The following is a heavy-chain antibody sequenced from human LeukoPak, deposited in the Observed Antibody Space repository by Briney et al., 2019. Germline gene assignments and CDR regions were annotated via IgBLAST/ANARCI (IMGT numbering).Heavy chain of an antibody. CDR2: IWYDGSNK. Sequence: GGSLRLSCAASGFTFSSYGMHWVRQAPGKGLEWVAVIWYDGSNKYYADSVKGRFTISRDNFKNTLYLQMNSLRAEDTAVYYCARDRAWNYFDYWGQGTLVTVSS. J-gene: IGHJ4*02. D-gene: IGHD3-3*01. CDR1: GFTFSSYG. CDR3: ARDRAWNYFDY. V-gene: IGHV3-33*01.